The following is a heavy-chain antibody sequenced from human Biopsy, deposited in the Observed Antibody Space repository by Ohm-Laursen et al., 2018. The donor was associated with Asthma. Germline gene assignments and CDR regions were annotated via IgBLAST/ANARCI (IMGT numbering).Heavy chain of an antibody. CDR2: ISKDASTQ. J-gene: IGHJ3*02. CDR1: GFSFSNFA. D-gene: IGHD1-1*01. Sequence: SLRLSCSAFGFSFSNFAIHSVRQAPGKGLEWVGVISKDASTQDYADSVKGRFTMARDNSKNTLDLQMNSLREEDTAVYYCVRDGTDDAFDIWGQGTVVNVSS. CDR3: VRDGTDDAFDI. V-gene: IGHV3-30*01.